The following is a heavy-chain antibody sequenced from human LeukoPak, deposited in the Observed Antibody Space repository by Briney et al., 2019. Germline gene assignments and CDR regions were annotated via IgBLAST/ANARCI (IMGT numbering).Heavy chain of an antibody. D-gene: IGHD4-11*01. J-gene: IGHJ5*02. Sequence: ASVKVSCKASGYTFTGYYMHWVRQAPGQGLEWMGWINPNSGGTNYAQKFRGRVTMTRDTSISTAYMELSRLRSDDTAVYYCARDRGYSNYGNWFDPWGQGTLVTVSS. CDR2: INPNSGGT. CDR3: ARDRGYSNYGNWFDP. CDR1: GYTFTGYY. V-gene: IGHV1-2*02.